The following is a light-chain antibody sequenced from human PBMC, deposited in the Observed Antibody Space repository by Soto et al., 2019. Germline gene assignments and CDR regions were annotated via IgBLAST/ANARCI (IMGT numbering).Light chain of an antibody. Sequence: EIVLPQSPGTLSLSPGERATLSCRASQSLSINSLAWYQQKPGQSPRLLVYGASTRATGIPARFSGSGSGTEFTLTISSLQSGDFAVYYCQQYNNWPPITFGQGTRLEI. CDR1: QSLSINS. CDR3: QQYNNWPPIT. V-gene: IGKV3-15*01. J-gene: IGKJ5*01. CDR2: GAS.